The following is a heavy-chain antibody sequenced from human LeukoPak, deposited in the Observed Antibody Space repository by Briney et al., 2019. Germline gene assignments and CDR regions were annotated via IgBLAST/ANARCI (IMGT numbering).Heavy chain of an antibody. Sequence: TGGSLTLSCAVSGFTFSIYDMSWVRQAPGKGLEWVPYISCSGVRTYYPDSVKGHFTISRDNSKNTLYLQMNTLRAEDTAVYYCAKNSDFDYWGQGTLVTVSS. V-gene: IGHV3-23*01. J-gene: IGHJ4*02. D-gene: IGHD2/OR15-2a*01. CDR3: AKNSDFDY. CDR1: GFTFSIYD. CDR2: ISCSGVRT.